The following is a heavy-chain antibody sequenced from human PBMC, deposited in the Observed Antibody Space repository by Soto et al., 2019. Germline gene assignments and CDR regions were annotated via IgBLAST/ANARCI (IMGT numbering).Heavy chain of an antibody. CDR2: VSGSNGKT. Sequence: GASVKVSCKASGYTFINHGIGWVRQAPGQGLEWMGWVSGSNGKTKYAQKFQGRVTMTRETSTSTAHMELRNLTSDDTAVYFCARDFYPLAYYFDPWGQGTLVTVSS. J-gene: IGHJ4*02. CDR3: ARDFYPLAYYFDP. V-gene: IGHV1-18*04. CDR1: GYTFINHG.